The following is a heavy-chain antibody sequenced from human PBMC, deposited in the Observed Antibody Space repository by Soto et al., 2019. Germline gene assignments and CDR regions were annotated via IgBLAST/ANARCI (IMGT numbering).Heavy chain of an antibody. CDR2: IYYSGST. J-gene: IGHJ5*02. CDR1: GGSISSGGYY. D-gene: IGHD4-17*01. CDR3: ARETPHGDPTAELGCFVP. Sequence: SETLSLTCTVSGGSISSGGYYWSWIRQHPGKGLEWIGYIYYSGSTYYNPSLKSRVTISVDTSKNQFSLKLSSVTAADTAVYYCARETPHGDPTAELGCFVPRGQGTLVTVSS. V-gene: IGHV4-31*03.